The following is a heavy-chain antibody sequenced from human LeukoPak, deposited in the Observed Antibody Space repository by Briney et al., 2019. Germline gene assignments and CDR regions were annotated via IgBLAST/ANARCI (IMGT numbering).Heavy chain of an antibody. CDR1: GFTFSNAW. D-gene: IGHD4-17*01. CDR3: TTHSPTVTTTYYYGMDV. J-gene: IGHJ6*02. V-gene: IGHV3-15*01. CDR2: IKSKTDGGTT. Sequence: GALRLSCAASGFTFSNAWMSWVRQAPGKGLEWVGRIKSKTDGGTTDYAAPVKGRFTISRDDSKNTLYLQMNSLKTEDTAVYYCTTHSPTVTTTYYYGMDVWGQGTTVTVSS.